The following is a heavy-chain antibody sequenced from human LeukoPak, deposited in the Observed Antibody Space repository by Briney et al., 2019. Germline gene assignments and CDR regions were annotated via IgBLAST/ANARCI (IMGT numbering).Heavy chain of an antibody. V-gene: IGHV3-48*01. Sequence: GGSLRLSCAASGFTLSSYSMNWVRQAPGKGLEWVSYISSSSSTLYYADSVKGRFTISRDNAKNSVYLQMNSLRAEDTAVYYCARSRFDYGDYDSWFPTNTDAFDIWGQGTMVTVSS. D-gene: IGHD4-17*01. J-gene: IGHJ3*02. CDR3: ARSRFDYGDYDSWFPTNTDAFDI. CDR2: ISSSSSTL. CDR1: GFTLSSYS.